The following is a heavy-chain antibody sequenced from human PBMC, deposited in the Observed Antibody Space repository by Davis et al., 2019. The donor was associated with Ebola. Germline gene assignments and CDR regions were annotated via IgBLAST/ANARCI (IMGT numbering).Heavy chain of an antibody. V-gene: IGHV3-11*05. Sequence: GESLKISCAASGFTFSDYYKSWIRQAPGKGLEWISYISYSSTYTNFADSVKGRFTISSDDAKNSLFLRMDSLGADDTAVYYCARARPFLPGSTQYHTNYFDLWGQGTLVTVSS. D-gene: IGHD1-14*01. CDR3: ARARPFLPGSTQYHTNYFDL. J-gene: IGHJ4*02. CDR2: ISYSSTYT. CDR1: GFTFSDYY.